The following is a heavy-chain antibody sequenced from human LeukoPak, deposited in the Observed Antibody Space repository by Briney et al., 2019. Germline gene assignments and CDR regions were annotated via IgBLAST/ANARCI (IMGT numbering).Heavy chain of an antibody. Sequence: GGSLRLSCAASGFTFSSYAMHWVRQAPGKGLEYVSAISSNGGSTYYANSVKGRFTISRDNSKNTLYLQMGSLRAEDMAVYYCVRGDDYGDYFYFDYWGQGTLVTVSS. D-gene: IGHD4-17*01. CDR1: GFTFSSYA. CDR3: VRGDDYGDYFYFDY. CDR2: ISSNGGST. V-gene: IGHV3-64*01. J-gene: IGHJ4*02.